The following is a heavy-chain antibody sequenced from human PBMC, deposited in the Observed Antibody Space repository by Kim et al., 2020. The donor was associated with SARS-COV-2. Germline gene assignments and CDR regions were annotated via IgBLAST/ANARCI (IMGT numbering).Heavy chain of an antibody. CDR1: GFNFSLFG. Sequence: GGSLRLSCAASGFNFSLFGIHWVRQAPGKGLEWVAIIYHDGSHKYYADSVKGRFTISRDNSKDTVDLHMNSLRAEDTAVYFCVKDAAWVLDYWGQGTLVTVSS. CDR2: IYHDGSHK. V-gene: IGHV3-33*06. D-gene: IGHD3-3*01. J-gene: IGHJ4*02. CDR3: VKDAAWVLDY.